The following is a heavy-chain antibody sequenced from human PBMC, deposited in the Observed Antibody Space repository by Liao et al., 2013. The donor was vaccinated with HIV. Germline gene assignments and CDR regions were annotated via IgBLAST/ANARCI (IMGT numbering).Heavy chain of an antibody. CDR2: IYTSGST. CDR3: ARGTIFGPDY. J-gene: IGHJ4*02. V-gene: IGHV4-59*10. Sequence: QVQLQQWGAGLLKPSETLSLTCAVYGGSISSYYWSWIRQPAGKGLEWIGRIYTSGSTNYNPSLKSRVTISVDTSKNQFSLKLSSVTAADTAVYYCARGTIFGPDYWGQGTLVTVSS. CDR1: GGSISSYY. D-gene: IGHD3-3*01.